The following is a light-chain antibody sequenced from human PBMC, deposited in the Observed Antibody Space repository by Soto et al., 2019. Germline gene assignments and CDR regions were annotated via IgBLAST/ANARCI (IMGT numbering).Light chain of an antibody. V-gene: IGKV3-11*01. CDR1: QSVSSY. Sequence: EIVLTQSPATLSLSPGERATLSCRASQSVSSYLAWYQQKPGQAPRLLIYDASNRATGIAARFSGSGSGTDFTLTISSLEAEYFAVYYCQQRSNWPPLTFGGGTKVEIK. J-gene: IGKJ4*01. CDR2: DAS. CDR3: QQRSNWPPLT.